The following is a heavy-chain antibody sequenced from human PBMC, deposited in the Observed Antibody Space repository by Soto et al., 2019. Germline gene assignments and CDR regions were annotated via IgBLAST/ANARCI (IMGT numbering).Heavy chain of an antibody. CDR3: AKDIYSAYSSGWYSDY. J-gene: IGHJ4*02. D-gene: IGHD6-19*01. Sequence: EVQLVESGGGLVQPGRSLRLSCAASGFTFDDYAMHWVRQAPGKGLEWVSGISWNSGSIGYADSVKGRFTISRDNAKNSLYLQMNSLRAEDTALYYCAKDIYSAYSSGWYSDYWGQGTLVTVSS. V-gene: IGHV3-9*01. CDR2: ISWNSGSI. CDR1: GFTFDDYA.